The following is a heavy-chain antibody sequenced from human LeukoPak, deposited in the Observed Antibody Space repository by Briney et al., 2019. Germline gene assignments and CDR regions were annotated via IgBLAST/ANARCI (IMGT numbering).Heavy chain of an antibody. Sequence: PGGSLRLSCAASGFTFSSYSMNWIRQAPGKGLEWVALIWYDGGKKYYTDSVRGRFTISRDNSKNTLYLQMNSLRAEDTAVYYCVRYCNGGSCYRAAFDVWGPGTMVTVSS. CDR1: GFTFSSYS. D-gene: IGHD2-15*01. CDR3: VRYCNGGSCYRAAFDV. V-gene: IGHV3-33*08. CDR2: IWYDGGKK. J-gene: IGHJ3*01.